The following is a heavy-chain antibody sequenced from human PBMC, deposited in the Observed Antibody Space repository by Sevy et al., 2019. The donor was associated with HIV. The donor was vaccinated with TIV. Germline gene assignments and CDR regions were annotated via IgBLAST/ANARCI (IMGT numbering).Heavy chain of an antibody. D-gene: IGHD2-15*01. Sequence: ASVKVSCKASGYTFTGYYMHWVRQAPGQGLEWMGWINPNSGGTNYAQKFQGRVTMTRDTSIGTAYMELGRLRSDDTAVYYWASQSPAGYCSGGSCTRLSNYYYYVMDVWGQGTTVTVSS. J-gene: IGHJ6*02. V-gene: IGHV1-2*02. CDR1: GYTFTGYY. CDR3: ASQSPAGYCSGGSCTRLSNYYYYVMDV. CDR2: INPNSGGT.